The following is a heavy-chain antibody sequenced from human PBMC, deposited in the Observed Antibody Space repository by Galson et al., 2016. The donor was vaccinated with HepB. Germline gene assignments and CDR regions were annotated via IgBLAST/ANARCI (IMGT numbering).Heavy chain of an antibody. J-gene: IGHJ3*01. CDR1: GFSFSDYA. Sequence: SLRLSCAVSGFSFSDYAMSWVRQGPGKRLEWVSTISSDGDNKHYLDSVEGRFTISRDNAKNSLYLQMNSLRAEDTAVYYCAKSGVNTLGAFDVWGQGTMVTVSS. D-gene: IGHD4/OR15-4a*01. CDR3: AKSGVNTLGAFDV. V-gene: IGHV3-11*04. CDR2: ISSDGDNK.